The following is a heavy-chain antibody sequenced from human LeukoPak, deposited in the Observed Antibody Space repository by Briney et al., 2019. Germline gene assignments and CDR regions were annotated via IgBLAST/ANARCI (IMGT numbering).Heavy chain of an antibody. Sequence: GGSLRLSCAASGFTVSSNYMSWVRQVPGKGLEWVSVIYSGGSTYYADSVKGRFTISRDNSKNTLYLQMNSLRAEDTAVYYCARDMGSFGMDVWGKGTTVTVSS. CDR3: ARDMGSFGMDV. V-gene: IGHV3-53*01. CDR1: GFTVSSNY. D-gene: IGHD3-10*01. CDR2: IYSGGST. J-gene: IGHJ6*04.